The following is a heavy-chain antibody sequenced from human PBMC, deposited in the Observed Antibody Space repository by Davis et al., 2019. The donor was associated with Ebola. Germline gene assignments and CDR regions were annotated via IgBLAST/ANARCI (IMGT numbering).Heavy chain of an antibody. CDR1: GFTFGSYA. Sequence: GGSLRLSCAASGFTFGSYAMTWARQVPGKGLEWVSAVTSSGGSTYYANSVKGRFTISRDNSKNTLYLQMNSLRAEDTAVYYCATTPQYSSGQNKPFDYWGQGTLVTVSS. J-gene: IGHJ4*02. CDR3: ATTPQYSSGQNKPFDY. CDR2: VTSSGGST. D-gene: IGHD6-19*01. V-gene: IGHV3-23*01.